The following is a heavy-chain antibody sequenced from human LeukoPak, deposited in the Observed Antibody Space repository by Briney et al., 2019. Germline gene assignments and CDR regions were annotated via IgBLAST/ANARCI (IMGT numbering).Heavy chain of an antibody. J-gene: IGHJ4*02. Sequence: PGGSLRLSCAASGFTFSSYAMHWVRQAPGKGLEWVAVISYDGSNKYYADPVKGRFTISRDNSKNTLYLQMNSLRAEDTAVYYCARDIPSQAYYYDSSGFFDYWGQGTLVTVSS. CDR3: ARDIPSQAYYYDSSGFFDY. CDR1: GFTFSSYA. CDR2: ISYDGSNK. V-gene: IGHV3-30*04. D-gene: IGHD3-22*01.